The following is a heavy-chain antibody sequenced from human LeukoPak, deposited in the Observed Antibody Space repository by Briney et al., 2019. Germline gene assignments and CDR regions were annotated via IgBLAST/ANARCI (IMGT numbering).Heavy chain of an antibody. CDR2: ISSSGSAI. CDR1: GFTFSSYE. V-gene: IGHV3-48*03. D-gene: IGHD3-22*01. CDR3: ARGSSGYYFFYYYYGMDV. Sequence: GGSLRLSCAASGFTFSSYEMNWVRQAPGKGLEWVSYISSSGSAIYYADSVKGRFTISRDNAKNSRYLQMNSLRAEDTAVYYCARGSSGYYFFYYYYGMDVWGQGTTVTVSS. J-gene: IGHJ6*02.